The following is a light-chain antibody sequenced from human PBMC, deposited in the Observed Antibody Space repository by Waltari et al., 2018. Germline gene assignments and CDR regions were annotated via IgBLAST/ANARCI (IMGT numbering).Light chain of an antibody. CDR3: QSSDNNTVF. CDR2: ENF. Sequence: FLLTQPHSVSESPGKTITISCTRSAGSIARDHLHGYQQRPGSAPTTVIFENFQRPSGVPHRFSGSIDSSSNSASLIISGLKTEDEADYYCQSSDNNTVFFGGGTRLTVL. V-gene: IGLV6-57*04. J-gene: IGLJ2*01. CDR1: AGSIARDH.